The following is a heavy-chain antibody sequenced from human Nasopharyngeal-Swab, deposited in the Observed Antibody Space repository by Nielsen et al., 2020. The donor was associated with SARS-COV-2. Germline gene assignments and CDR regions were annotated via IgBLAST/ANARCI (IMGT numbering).Heavy chain of an antibody. CDR1: GGSFSNYA. D-gene: IGHD2-2*01. CDR2: IIPLLGIA. V-gene: IGHV1-69*10. CDR3: ARSGWAYCSGTRCYDAFDI. Sequence: SVKVSCKASGGSFSNYAISWVRQAPGQGLEWMGGIIPLLGIANYAQKFQDRVTITADKSTSTAYMELSSLRSEDTAVYYCARSGWAYCSGTRCYDAFDIWGQGTMATVSS. J-gene: IGHJ3*02.